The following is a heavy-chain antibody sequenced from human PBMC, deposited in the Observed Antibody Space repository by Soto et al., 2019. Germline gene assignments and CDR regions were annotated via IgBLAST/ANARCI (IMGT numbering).Heavy chain of an antibody. V-gene: IGHV1-18*01. CDR3: ARDVGWGTAMVIASLYYYSGMDV. CDR2: ISAYNGNT. D-gene: IGHD5-18*01. Sequence: QVQLVQSGAEVKKPGASVKVSCKASGYTFTSYGIIWVRQAPGQGLEGMGWISAYNGNTNYAQKLQGRVTMTTDTTRSTDYMERRRLRSEDTDVYYCARDVGWGTAMVIASLYYYSGMDVWGQGTTVTVYS. CDR1: GYTFTSYG. J-gene: IGHJ6*02.